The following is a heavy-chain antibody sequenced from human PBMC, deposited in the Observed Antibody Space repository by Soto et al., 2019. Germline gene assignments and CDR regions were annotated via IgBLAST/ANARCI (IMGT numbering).Heavy chain of an antibody. V-gene: IGHV4-39*01. D-gene: IGHD2-15*01. Sequence: QLQLQESGPGLVKPSETLSLTCTVSGGSISSSSYYWGWIRQPPGKGLEWIGSIYYSGSTYYNPSLKSRVTISVDTSKNQFSLKLSSVTAADTAVYYCARHERPKETSTPYYMDVWGKGTTVTVSS. J-gene: IGHJ6*03. CDR3: ARHERPKETSTPYYMDV. CDR1: GGSISSSSYY. CDR2: IYYSGST.